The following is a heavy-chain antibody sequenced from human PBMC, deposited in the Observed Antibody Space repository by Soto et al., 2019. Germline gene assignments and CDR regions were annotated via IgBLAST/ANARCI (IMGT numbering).Heavy chain of an antibody. CDR1: GASISNYY. J-gene: IGHJ3*02. Sequence: QVQLQESGPGLVKPSETLSLTCTVSGASISNYYWSWIRQPPGEGLEWIGYIHYNGETNYNPSLKSRVTMSVHTSKNQFSLTLTSVTAADTAVYYCARQPPATAAFDIWGQGTMVTVSS. V-gene: IGHV4-59*08. CDR2: IHYNGET. CDR3: ARQPPATAAFDI. D-gene: IGHD5-12*01.